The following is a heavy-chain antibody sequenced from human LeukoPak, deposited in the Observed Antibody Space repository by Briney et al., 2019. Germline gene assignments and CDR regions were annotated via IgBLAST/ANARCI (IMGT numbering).Heavy chain of an antibody. V-gene: IGHV3-74*01. Sequence: TGGSLRLSCAASGFTFSGYWMHWVRQAPGKGLVWVARIKNDGSGIIYADSVKGRFTISRDNARNTLYLQMNSLRAEDTAVYYCARERGVTHPFDYWGQGTLVTVSS. CDR1: GFTFSGYW. CDR2: IKNDGSGI. CDR3: ARERGVTHPFDY. D-gene: IGHD2-21*02. J-gene: IGHJ4*02.